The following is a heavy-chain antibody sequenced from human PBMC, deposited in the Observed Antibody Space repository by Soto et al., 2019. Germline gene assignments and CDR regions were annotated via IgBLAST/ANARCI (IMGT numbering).Heavy chain of an antibody. Sequence: PGGSLRLSXAASGFTFSSYGMHWVRQAPGKGLEWVAVISYDGSNKYYADSVKGRFTISRDNSKNTLYLQMNSLRAEDTAVYYCAKLVDTAMASSCYWGQGTLVTVSS. CDR3: AKLVDTAMASSCY. CDR2: ISYDGSNK. CDR1: GFTFSSYG. J-gene: IGHJ4*02. D-gene: IGHD5-18*01. V-gene: IGHV3-30*18.